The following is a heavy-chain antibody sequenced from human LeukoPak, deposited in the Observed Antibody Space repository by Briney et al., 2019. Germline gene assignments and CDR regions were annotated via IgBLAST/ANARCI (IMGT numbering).Heavy chain of an antibody. CDR3: AAPGASGFVGNFWSGPLDF. CDR2: INPSAGST. Sequence: ASVKVSCRASGYTFTSHYMHWVRQAPGQGLEWMGIINPSAGSTSYPQKFRGRVTMTRDTSTSTVYMELSSLRSEDTAVYYCAAPGASGFVGNFWSGPLDFWGQGTLVTVSS. D-gene: IGHD3-3*01. J-gene: IGHJ4*02. CDR1: GYTFTSHY. V-gene: IGHV1-46*01.